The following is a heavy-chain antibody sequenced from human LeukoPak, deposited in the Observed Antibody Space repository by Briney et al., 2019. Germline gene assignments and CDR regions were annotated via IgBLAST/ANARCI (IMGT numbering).Heavy chain of an antibody. D-gene: IGHD6-13*01. V-gene: IGHV4-34*01. Sequence: SETLSLTCAVYGGSFSGYYWSWIRQPPGKGLEWIGEINHSGSTYYNPSLKSRVTISVDTSKNQFSLKLSSVTAADTAVYYCARDRLAAAGTNWFDPWGQGTLVTVSS. J-gene: IGHJ5*02. CDR1: GGSFSGYY. CDR3: ARDRLAAAGTNWFDP. CDR2: INHSGST.